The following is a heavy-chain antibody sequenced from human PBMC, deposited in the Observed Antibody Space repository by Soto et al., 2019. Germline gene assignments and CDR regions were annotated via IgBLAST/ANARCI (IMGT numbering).Heavy chain of an antibody. V-gene: IGHV2-5*01. CDR3: AAAVIPITYFDY. CDR2: IYWNDDK. J-gene: IGHJ4*02. D-gene: IGHD3-3*01. Sequence: SGPTLVNPTQTLTLTCTFSGFSLSTSGVGVGWIRQPPGKALEWLALIYWNDDKRYSPSLKSRLTITKDTSKNQVVLTMTNMDPVDTATYYCAAAVIPITYFDYWGQGTLVTVSS. CDR1: GFSLSTSGVG.